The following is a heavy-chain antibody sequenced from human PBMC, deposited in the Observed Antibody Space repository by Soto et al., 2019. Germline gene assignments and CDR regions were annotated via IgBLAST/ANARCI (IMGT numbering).Heavy chain of an antibody. CDR1: GFTFSHHW. CDR3: VRDHGYYTFGY. J-gene: IGHJ4*02. V-gene: IGHV3-7*01. D-gene: IGHD5-18*01. Sequence: EVELVESGGTLVQPGGSLRLSCAASGFTFSHHWMGWVRQAPGKGLQWVADINQDGSQRYYLDSVKDRFTISRDNAQNSLYLQMNSLGAEDTAVYFCVRDHGYYTFGYWGQGTLVAVSS. CDR2: INQDGSQR.